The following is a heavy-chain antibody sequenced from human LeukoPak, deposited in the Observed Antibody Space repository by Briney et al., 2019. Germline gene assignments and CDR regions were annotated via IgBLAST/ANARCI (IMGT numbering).Heavy chain of an antibody. D-gene: IGHD3-9*01. CDR2: IIPIFGTA. CDR3: ARPVYYDILTGYSGRNWFDP. CDR1: GGTFSSYA. J-gene: IGHJ5*02. V-gene: IGHV1-69*13. Sequence: ASVKVSCKASGGTFSSYAISWVRQAPGQGLEWMGGIIPIFGTANYAQKFQGRVTITADESTSTAYMELSSLRSEDTAVYYCARPVYYDILTGYSGRNWFDPWGQGTLVTVSS.